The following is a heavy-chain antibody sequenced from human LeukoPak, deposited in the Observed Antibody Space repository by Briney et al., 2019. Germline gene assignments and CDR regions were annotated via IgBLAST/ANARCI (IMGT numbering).Heavy chain of an antibody. D-gene: IGHD2-15*01. CDR2: ISGSGGST. CDR3: AKDLLSGGNCYSIFHY. Sequence: GGSLRLSCAASGFTFSSYAMSWVRQAPGKGLEWVSAISGSGGSTYYADSVKGRFTISRDNSKNTLYLHMNSRRAEDTAVYYCAKDLLSGGNCYSIFHYWGQGTLVTVSS. CDR1: GFTFSSYA. J-gene: IGHJ4*02. V-gene: IGHV3-23*01.